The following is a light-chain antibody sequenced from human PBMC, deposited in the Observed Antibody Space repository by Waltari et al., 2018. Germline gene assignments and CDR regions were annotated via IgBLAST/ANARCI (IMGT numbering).Light chain of an antibody. Sequence: SSELTQDPAVSVALGQTVRITCQGDSLRSYYASLYPQKPGQAPVLVIYGKNNRPSGIPDRFSGSRSGNTASFTITGAQAEDEAGYYCTSRYSSGNHGVVFGGGTKLTVL. CDR1: SLRSYY. V-gene: IGLV3-19*01. CDR3: TSRYSSGNHGVV. J-gene: IGLJ2*01. CDR2: GKN.